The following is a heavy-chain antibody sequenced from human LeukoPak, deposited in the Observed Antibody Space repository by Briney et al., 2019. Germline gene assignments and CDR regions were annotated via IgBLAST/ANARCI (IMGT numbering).Heavy chain of an antibody. CDR3: ARITHDGYGMDV. D-gene: IGHD1-1*01. CDR2: INPNSGGT. J-gene: IGHJ6*02. V-gene: IGHV1-2*04. Sequence: ASVKVSCKASGYTFTGYYMHWVRQAPGQGLEWMGWINPNSGGTNYAQKFQGWVTMTRDTSVSTAYTELSRLRSDDTAVYYCARITHDGYGMDVWGQGTTVTVSS. CDR1: GYTFTGYY.